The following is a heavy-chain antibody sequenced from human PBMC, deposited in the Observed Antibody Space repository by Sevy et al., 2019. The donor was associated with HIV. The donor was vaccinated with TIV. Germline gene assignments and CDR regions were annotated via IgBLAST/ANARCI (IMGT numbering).Heavy chain of an antibody. J-gene: IGHJ5*02. CDR1: GFPFNKYA. Sequence: GGSLRLSCAASGFPFNKYAMSWVRQAPGKGLEWVSGISGSGGSTYYADSVKGRFTISRANSKNTLYLQLNSLGAEDTALYYCAKGGPISVFGVAQNWFDPWGQGTLVTVSS. V-gene: IGHV3-23*01. CDR3: AKGGPISVFGVAQNWFDP. D-gene: IGHD3-3*01. CDR2: ISGSGGST.